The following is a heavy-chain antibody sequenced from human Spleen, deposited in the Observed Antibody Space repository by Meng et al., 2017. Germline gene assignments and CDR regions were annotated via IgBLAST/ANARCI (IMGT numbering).Heavy chain of an antibody. V-gene: IGHV4-59*12. CDR3: ARGRITIFGVVRFYYYYGMDV. D-gene: IGHD3-3*01. CDR1: GDYINSYY. Sequence: SETLSLTCSVSGDYINSYYWSWIRQAPGKGLEWVGYIYYTGSTNLNPTLKSRVTISVDTSKNQFSLKLSSVTAADTAVYYCARGRITIFGVVRFYYYYGMDVWGQGTTVTVSS. CDR2: IYYTGST. J-gene: IGHJ6*02.